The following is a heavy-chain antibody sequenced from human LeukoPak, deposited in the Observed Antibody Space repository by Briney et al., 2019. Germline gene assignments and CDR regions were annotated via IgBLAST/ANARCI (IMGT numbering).Heavy chain of an antibody. CDR1: GFTFRSYD. J-gene: IGHJ2*01. CDR2: IGTAGEI. V-gene: IGHV3-13*01. D-gene: IGHD6-13*01. CDR3: ARAANSSTWYSRYFDL. Sequence: GGSLRLSCAASGFTFRSYDMHWVRQATGKGLEWVSGIGTAGEIYYPGSVKGRFTISRENAKNSLYLQMNSLRAGDTAVYYCARAANSSTWYSRYFDLWGRGPLSLSPQ.